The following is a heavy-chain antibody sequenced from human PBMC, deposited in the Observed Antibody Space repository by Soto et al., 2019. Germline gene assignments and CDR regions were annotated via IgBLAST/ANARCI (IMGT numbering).Heavy chain of an antibody. V-gene: IGHV1-46*01. CDR2: INHSGGST. J-gene: IGHJ4*02. CDR3: ARYAGAYYDFWSGYSNYFDY. D-gene: IGHD3-3*01. Sequence: QVQLVQSGAEVKKPGASVKVSCKASGYTFTSYYMHWVRQTPGQGLEWMGIINHSGGSTSYAQKFQGRVTMTRDTSTSTVYMELSSLRSEDTAVYYCARYAGAYYDFWSGYSNYFDYWGQGTLVTVSS. CDR1: GYTFTSYY.